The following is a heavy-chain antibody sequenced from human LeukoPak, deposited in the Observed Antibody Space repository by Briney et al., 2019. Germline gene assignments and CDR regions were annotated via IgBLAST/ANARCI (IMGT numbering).Heavy chain of an antibody. V-gene: IGHV4-59*01. CDR2: FYYTGST. D-gene: IGHD6-13*01. J-gene: IGHJ4*02. Sequence: PSETLSLTCTASGGSISSYYWSWIRQPPGKGLEWIGYFYYTGSTNYNPSLKSRVTTSVDTSNNQFSLKLSSVTAADTAVYYCARVSSSWLLPKYWGQGTLVTVSS. CDR1: GGSISSYY. CDR3: ARVSSSWLLPKY.